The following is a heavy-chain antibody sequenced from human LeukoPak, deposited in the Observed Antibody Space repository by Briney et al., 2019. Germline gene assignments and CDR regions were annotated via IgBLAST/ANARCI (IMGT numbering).Heavy chain of an antibody. CDR2: IYYSGST. CDR3: ARLHTNYYDSSGYNNPYFDY. D-gene: IGHD3-22*01. CDR1: GFTFSSYA. J-gene: IGHJ4*02. Sequence: GSLRLSCAASGFTFSSYAMSWIRQPPGKGLEWIGAIYYSGSTYYNTSLKSRVTISVDTSKNQFSLKVSSVTAADAAVYYCARLHTNYYDSSGYNNPYFDYWGQGTLVTVSS. V-gene: IGHV4-39*01.